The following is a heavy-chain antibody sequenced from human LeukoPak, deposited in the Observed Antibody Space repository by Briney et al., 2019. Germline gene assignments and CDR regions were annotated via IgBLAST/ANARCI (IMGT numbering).Heavy chain of an antibody. J-gene: IGHJ5*02. CDR3: ATFNCTNGVCYTGWFDP. D-gene: IGHD2-8*01. CDR1: GYTLTELS. Sequence: ASVKVSCKVSGYTLTELSMHWVRQAPGKGLEWMRGFDPEDGETIYAQKFQGRVIMTEDTSTDTAYMELSSLGSEDTAVYYCATFNCTNGVCYTGWFDPWGQGTLVTVSS. V-gene: IGHV1-24*01. CDR2: FDPEDGET.